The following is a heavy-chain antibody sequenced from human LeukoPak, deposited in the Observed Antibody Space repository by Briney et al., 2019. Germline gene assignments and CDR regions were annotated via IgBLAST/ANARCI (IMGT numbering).Heavy chain of an antibody. Sequence: PSETLSLTCTVSGVSFTSSCYYWGWICQPPGKGLVWIVSIYYSGSTYYNPSLKSRVTISVDTSKNQFSLKLSSVTAADTAVYYCARHHMSARQSGYTFDYWGQGTLVTVSS. CDR1: GVSFTSSCYY. J-gene: IGHJ4*02. V-gene: IGHV4-39*01. CDR2: IYYSGST. D-gene: IGHD3-22*01. CDR3: ARHHMSARQSGYTFDY.